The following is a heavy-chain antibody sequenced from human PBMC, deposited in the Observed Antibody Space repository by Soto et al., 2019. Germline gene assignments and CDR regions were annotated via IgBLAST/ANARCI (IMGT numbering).Heavy chain of an antibody. CDR1: GGSISSGGYY. J-gene: IGHJ6*04. CDR2: IYDSRTT. CDR3: ARGFLECLSHPYYGMDV. V-gene: IGHV4-31*03. D-gene: IGHD3-3*01. Sequence: QVLLQESGPGLVKPSQTLSLTCTVSGGSISSGGYYWIWLRQHPGKGLEWVGYIYDSRTTYYNPSLKSRVTISEDTSKNQFSMNLSSVTAADTAVYYCARGFLECLSHPYYGMDVWGKGTTVTVSS.